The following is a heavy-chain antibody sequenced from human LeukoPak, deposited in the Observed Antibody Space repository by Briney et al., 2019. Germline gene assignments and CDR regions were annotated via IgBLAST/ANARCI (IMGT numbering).Heavy chain of an antibody. CDR3: AKRGVVIRVILVGFHKEAYYFDS. CDR1: GITLSNYA. Sequence: GGSLRLSCAVSGITLSNYAMTWVRQAPGKGLEWVAGISDSGGSTNYADSVKGRFTISRDNPKNTLYLQMNSLRAEDTAVYFCAKRGVVIRVILVGFHKEAYYFDSWGQGALVTVSS. CDR2: ISDSGGST. V-gene: IGHV3-23*01. J-gene: IGHJ4*02. D-gene: IGHD3-22*01.